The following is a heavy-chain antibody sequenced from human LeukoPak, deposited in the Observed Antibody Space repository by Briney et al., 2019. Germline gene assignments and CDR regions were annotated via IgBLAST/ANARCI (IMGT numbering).Heavy chain of an antibody. CDR1: GFTFSSYA. D-gene: IGHD6-13*01. CDR3: ATYSSSWYCFDY. J-gene: IGHJ4*02. Sequence: PGGSLRLSCAASGFTFSSYAMSWVRQAPGKGLEWASAISGSGGSTYYADSVKGRFTISRDNSKNTLYLQMNSLRAEDTAVYYCATYSSSWYCFDYWGQGTLVTVSS. V-gene: IGHV3-23*01. CDR2: ISGSGGST.